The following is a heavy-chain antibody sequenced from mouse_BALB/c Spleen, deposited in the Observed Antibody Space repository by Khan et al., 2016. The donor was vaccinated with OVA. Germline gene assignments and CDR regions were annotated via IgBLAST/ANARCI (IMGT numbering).Heavy chain of an antibody. CDR3: ARNYDYDEGLAY. J-gene: IGHJ3*01. D-gene: IGHD2-4*01. CDR1: GFSLTSYG. V-gene: IGHV2-2*02. Sequence: VQLQESGPGLVQPSQSLSITCAVSGFSLTSYGVHWVRQSPGKGLEWLGMIWSGGITDYNAAFISRLTINKDNSKSQVFFKMNSLQTNDTAIYYCARNYDYDEGLAYWGQGTLVTVSA. CDR2: IWSGGIT.